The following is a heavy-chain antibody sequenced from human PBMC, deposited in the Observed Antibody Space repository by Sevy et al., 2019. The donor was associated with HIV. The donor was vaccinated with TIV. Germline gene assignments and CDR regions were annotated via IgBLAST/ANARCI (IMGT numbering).Heavy chain of an antibody. J-gene: IGHJ4*02. CDR3: GREGVGGYSYSLDY. CDR2: MKEDGSEK. V-gene: IGHV3-7*01. CDR1: GFTFSVYW. Sequence: GGSLRLSCAASGFTFSVYWMSWVRQAPGKGLEWVATMKEDGSEKYYVDSVKGRFTISRDNAKNSLYLQMNSLRAEDTAVYYCGREGVGGYSYSLDYLGQGTLVTVSS. D-gene: IGHD5-18*01.